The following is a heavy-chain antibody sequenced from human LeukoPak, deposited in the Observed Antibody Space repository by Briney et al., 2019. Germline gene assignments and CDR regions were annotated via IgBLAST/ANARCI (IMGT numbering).Heavy chain of an antibody. CDR3: ARDHSEPGVFFDS. J-gene: IGHJ4*02. CDR1: EFTFSSYW. V-gene: IGHV3-7*05. Sequence: AGGSLRLSCAASEFTFSSYWMIWVRQAPGKGLYWVSHINRVGSEKYYVDSVKGRFTISRDNAKNSLYLQLNSLRAEDTAVYYCARDHSEPGVFFDSWGQGTLVTVSS. D-gene: IGHD1-14*01. CDR2: INRVGSEK.